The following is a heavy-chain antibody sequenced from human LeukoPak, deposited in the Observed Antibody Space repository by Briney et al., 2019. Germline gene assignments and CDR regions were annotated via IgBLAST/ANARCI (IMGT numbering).Heavy chain of an antibody. Sequence: SETLSLTCAVSGYSISSGYYWGWIRQPPGKGLEWIGNIYHSGSTYYNPSLKSRVTISVDTSKNQFSLRLSSVTAADTAVYYCARRFSNSHFDYWGQGTLVTVSS. CDR2: IYHSGST. CDR3: ARRFSNSHFDY. J-gene: IGHJ4*02. D-gene: IGHD6-6*01. CDR1: GYSISSGYY. V-gene: IGHV4-38-2*01.